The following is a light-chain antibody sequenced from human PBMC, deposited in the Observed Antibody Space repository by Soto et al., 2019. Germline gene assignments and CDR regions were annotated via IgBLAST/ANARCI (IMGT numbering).Light chain of an antibody. Sequence: EIVMTQSPATLSVSPGDRATLSCRASQSVSINLAWYQQKPGQAPRLLIYAASTRATGIPARFSGSGSGTEFTLTISSLQSEDFAVYFCQQYNDWPPSYTFGQGTKLEIK. CDR2: AAS. V-gene: IGKV3-15*01. CDR3: QQYNDWPPSYT. J-gene: IGKJ2*01. CDR1: QSVSIN.